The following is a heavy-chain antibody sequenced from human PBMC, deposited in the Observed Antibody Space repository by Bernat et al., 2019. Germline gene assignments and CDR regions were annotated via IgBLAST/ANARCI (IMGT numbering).Heavy chain of an antibody. CDR2: ISSSSYT. CDR1: GFTFSDYY. J-gene: IGHJ5*02. Sequence: QVQLVESGGGLVKPGGSLRLSCAASGFTFSDYYMSWIRQAPGKGLEWVSYISSSSYTNYADSVKGRFTISRDNAKNSLYLQMNSLRAEDTAVYYCARVSMGIAVETYNWFDPWGQGTQVTVSS. V-gene: IGHV3-11*06. D-gene: IGHD6-19*01. CDR3: ARVSMGIAVETYNWFDP.